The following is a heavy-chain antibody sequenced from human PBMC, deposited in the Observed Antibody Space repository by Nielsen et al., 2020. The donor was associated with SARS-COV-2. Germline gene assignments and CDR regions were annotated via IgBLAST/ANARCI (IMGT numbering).Heavy chain of an antibody. D-gene: IGHD3-10*01. CDR2: ISYDGSNK. CDR3: ARSTIKWFGELFPLDV. J-gene: IGHJ6*02. Sequence: GESLKISCAASGFTFSSYGMHWVRQAPGKGLEWVAVISYDGSNKYYADSVKGRFTISRDNSKNTLYLQMNSLRAEDTAVYYCARSTIKWFGELFPLDVWGQGTTVTVSS. V-gene: IGHV3-30*03. CDR1: GFTFSSYG.